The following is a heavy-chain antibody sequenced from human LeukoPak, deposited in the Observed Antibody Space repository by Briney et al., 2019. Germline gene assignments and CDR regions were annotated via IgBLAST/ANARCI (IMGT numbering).Heavy chain of an antibody. J-gene: IGHJ4*02. Sequence: GGSLRLSCAASGFTFSSYAMYWVRQAPGKGLEWVAFIRYNGSNKKYGDSVKGRLTVSRDNSENTLYLQMNSLRADDTAVYYCAKEQEGSGKEAIFDFWGQGTLVTVSS. CDR2: IRYNGSNK. D-gene: IGHD3-10*01. CDR1: GFTFSSYA. CDR3: AKEQEGSGKEAIFDF. V-gene: IGHV3-30*02.